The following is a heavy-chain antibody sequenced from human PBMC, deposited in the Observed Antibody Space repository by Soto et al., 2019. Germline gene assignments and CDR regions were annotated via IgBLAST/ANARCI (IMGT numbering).Heavy chain of an antibody. J-gene: IGHJ4*01. V-gene: IGHV1-69*02. D-gene: IGHD3-22*01. CDR3: ARGVHYDSISLDDD. CDR2: IIPILGIA. Sequence: QVQLVQSGAEVKKPGSSVKVSCKASGGTFSSYTISWVRQAPGQGLEWMGRIIPILGIANYAQKFQGRVTITADKSTSTAYMERSSLRSEDTAVYYCARGVHYDSISLDDDWGHGTLVTVSS. CDR1: GGTFSSYT.